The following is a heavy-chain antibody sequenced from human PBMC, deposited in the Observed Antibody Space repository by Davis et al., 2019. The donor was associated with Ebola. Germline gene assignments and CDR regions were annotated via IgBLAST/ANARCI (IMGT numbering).Heavy chain of an antibody. J-gene: IGHJ3*02. V-gene: IGHV3-23*01. CDR3: MKQYCSSTSCYTGGFDI. CDR2: ITGGSTYT. D-gene: IGHD2-2*02. Sequence: PGGSLRLSCAASGFTFGSYAMDWVRQSPGKGLEWVSAITGGSTYTYYADSVKGRFTISRDNSKNTLYLQMSSLRVEDTAMYYCMKQYCSSTSCYTGGFDIWGQGTMVTVSS. CDR1: GFTFGSYA.